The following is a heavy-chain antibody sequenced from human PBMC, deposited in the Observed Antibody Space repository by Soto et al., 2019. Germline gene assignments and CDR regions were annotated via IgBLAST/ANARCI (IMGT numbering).Heavy chain of an antibody. CDR3: ARDPYIAAAGRGAGSYYFDY. J-gene: IGHJ4*02. V-gene: IGHV4-4*02. CDR1: GGSISSSNW. Sequence: SETLSLTCAVSGGSISSSNWWSWVRQPPGKGLEWIGEIYHSGSTNYNPSLKSRVTISVDKSKNQFSLKLSSVTAADTAVYYCARDPYIAAAGRGAGSYYFDYWGQGTLVTVSS. CDR2: IYHSGST. D-gene: IGHD6-13*01.